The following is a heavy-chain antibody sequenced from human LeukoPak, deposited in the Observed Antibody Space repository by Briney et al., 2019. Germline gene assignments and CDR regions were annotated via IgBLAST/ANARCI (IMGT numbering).Heavy chain of an antibody. CDR1: GFTFSSYG. D-gene: IGHD1-26*01. CDR2: ISGSGGST. V-gene: IGHV3-23*01. J-gene: IGHJ5*02. CDR3: AKKYSTGLDP. Sequence: GGSLRLSCAASGFTFSSYGMSWVRQAPGKGLEWVSAISGSGGSTYYTDSVKGRFTISRDISKNTLYLQMNSLRAEDTAIYYCAKKYSTGLDPWGQGTLVTVSS.